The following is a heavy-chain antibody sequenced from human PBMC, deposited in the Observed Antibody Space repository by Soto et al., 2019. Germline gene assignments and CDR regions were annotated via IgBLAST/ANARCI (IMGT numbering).Heavy chain of an antibody. CDR3: ARGEDAFFYYGLDV. V-gene: IGHV4-59*01. CDR1: GGSITSSY. CDR2: IYDTGISGYTPST. Sequence: SETLSLTCTVSGGSITSSYWIWIRLPPGKGLEWIAYIYDTGISGYTPSTSYNPSLKSRVTMSVDTSKSQFSLKLTSVTAADTAVYYCARGEDAFFYYGLDVWGQGITVTVSS. J-gene: IGHJ6*02.